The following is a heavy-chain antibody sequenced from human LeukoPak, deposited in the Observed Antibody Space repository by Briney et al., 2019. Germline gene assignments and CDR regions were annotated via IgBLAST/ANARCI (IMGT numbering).Heavy chain of an antibody. V-gene: IGHV5-51*01. D-gene: IGHD3-3*01. CDR2: IYPGDSDT. Sequence: GESLKIPCKGSGYSFTSYWIGWVRQMPGKGLEWMGIIYPGDSDTRYSPFFQGQVTISADKSISTAYLQWSSLKASDTAMYYCARNPRGDFWSGYYYYFDYWGQGTLVTVSS. J-gene: IGHJ4*02. CDR3: ARNPRGDFWSGYYYYFDY. CDR1: GYSFTSYW.